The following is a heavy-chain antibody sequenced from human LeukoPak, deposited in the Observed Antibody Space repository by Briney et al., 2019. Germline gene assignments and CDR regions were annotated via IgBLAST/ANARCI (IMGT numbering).Heavy chain of an antibody. CDR2: IYTSGST. CDR3: ARVEGVGAKGTEYFQH. D-gene: IGHD1-26*01. Sequence: SETLSLTCAVYGGSFSGYYWSWIRQPPGKGLEWIGRIYTSGSTNYNPSLKSRVTMSVDTSKNQFSLKLSSVTAADTAVYYCARVEGVGAKGTEYFQHWGQGTLVTVSS. V-gene: IGHV4-59*10. J-gene: IGHJ1*01. CDR1: GGSFSGYY.